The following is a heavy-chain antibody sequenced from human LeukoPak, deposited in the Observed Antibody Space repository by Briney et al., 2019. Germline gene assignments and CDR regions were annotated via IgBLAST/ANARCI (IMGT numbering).Heavy chain of an antibody. CDR1: GYTFTSYG. Sequence: ASVKVSCKASGYTFTSYGISWVRQAPGQGLEWMGGIIPIFGTANYAQKFQGRVTITADESTSTAYMELSSLRSEDTAVYYCARGDYGSGSYGYYYYYMDVWGKGTTVTISS. J-gene: IGHJ6*03. D-gene: IGHD3-10*01. V-gene: IGHV1-69*13. CDR2: IIPIFGTA. CDR3: ARGDYGSGSYGYYYYYMDV.